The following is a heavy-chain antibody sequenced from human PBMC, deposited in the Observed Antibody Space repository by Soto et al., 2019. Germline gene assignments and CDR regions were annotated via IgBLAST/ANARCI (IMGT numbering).Heavy chain of an antibody. CDR1: GYTFTSYA. Sequence: ASVKVSCKASGYTFTSYAINWVRQAPGQRLEWMGWINAGNGNTKYAQKLQGRVTMTTDTSTSTAYMELRSLRSDDTAVYYCARDAPPEDYWGQGTLVTVSS. CDR2: INAGNGNT. CDR3: ARDAPPEDY. J-gene: IGHJ4*02. V-gene: IGHV1-3*01.